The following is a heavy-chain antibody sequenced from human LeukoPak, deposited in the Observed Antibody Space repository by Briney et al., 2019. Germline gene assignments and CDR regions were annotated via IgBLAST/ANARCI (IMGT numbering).Heavy chain of an antibody. CDR3: AKTRPLDSSSWSHGDY. Sequence: PGGSLRLSCAASGFTVDSNYLSWVRQAPGKGLEWVSTIYTGGNTYYAASVKGRFTISRDFSKNTVFLHMNSLRAEDTAVYYCAKTRPLDSSSWSHGDYWGQGTLVTVSS. V-gene: IGHV3-53*01. CDR2: IYTGGNT. J-gene: IGHJ4*02. D-gene: IGHD6-13*01. CDR1: GFTVDSNY.